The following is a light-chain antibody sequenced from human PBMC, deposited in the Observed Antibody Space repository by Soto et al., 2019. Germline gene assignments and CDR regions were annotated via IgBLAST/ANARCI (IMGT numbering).Light chain of an antibody. CDR2: DAS. CDR3: QHYFRYPWT. Sequence: DIQVTQSPSSLSASVGDRVNITCRASQSISTWLAWYQQQPGRAPRLLIYDASTLQSGVPSTFSGSGSGTEFTLTISSLQPDDFSSYYCQHYFRYPWTFGQGTKVDI. J-gene: IGKJ1*01. CDR1: QSISTW. V-gene: IGKV1-5*01.